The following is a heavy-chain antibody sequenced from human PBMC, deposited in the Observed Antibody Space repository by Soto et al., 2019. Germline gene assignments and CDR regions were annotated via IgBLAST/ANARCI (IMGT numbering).Heavy chain of an antibody. V-gene: IGHV1-69*13. D-gene: IGHD3-22*01. CDR2: IIPIFGTA. J-gene: IGHJ6*02. CDR3: ARDYTHNYDSSGYYRPWDYYYGMDV. CDR1: GGTFSSYA. Sequence: GASVNVSCKASGGTFSSYAISWVRQAPGQGLEWMGGIIPIFGTANYAQKFQGRVTITADESTSTAYMELSSLRSEDTAVYYCARDYTHNYDSSGYYRPWDYYYGMDVWGQGTTVTVSS.